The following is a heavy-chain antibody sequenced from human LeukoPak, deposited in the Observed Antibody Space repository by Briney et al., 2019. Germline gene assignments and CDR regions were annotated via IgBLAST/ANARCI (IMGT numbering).Heavy chain of an antibody. D-gene: IGHD3-16*01. J-gene: IGHJ4*02. CDR1: GFTFSGSA. CDR2: IRSKANSYAT. Sequence: GGSLRLSCAASGFTFSGSAMHWVRQASGKGLEWVGRIRSKANSYATAYAASVKGRFTISRDDSKNTAYLQMNSLKTEDTAVYYCSIWESIDYWGQGTLVTVSS. V-gene: IGHV3-73*01. CDR3: SIWESIDY.